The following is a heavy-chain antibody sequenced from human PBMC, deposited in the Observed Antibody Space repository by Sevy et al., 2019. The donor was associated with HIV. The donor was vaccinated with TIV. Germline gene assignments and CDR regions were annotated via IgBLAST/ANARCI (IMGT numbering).Heavy chain of an antibody. CDR1: GFTFSSYS. Sequence: GGSLRLSCAASGFTFSSYSMNWVRQAPGKGLEWVSSISSSSSYIYYADSVKGRFTISRDNAKNSLYPQMNSLRAEDTAVYYCAREESSSWYGGWFDPWGQGTLVTVSS. CDR2: ISSSSSYI. D-gene: IGHD6-13*01. CDR3: AREESSSWYGGWFDP. V-gene: IGHV3-21*01. J-gene: IGHJ5*02.